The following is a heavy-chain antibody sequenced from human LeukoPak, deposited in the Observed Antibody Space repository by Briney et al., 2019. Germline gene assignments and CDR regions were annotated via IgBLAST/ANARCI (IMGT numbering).Heavy chain of an antibody. V-gene: IGHV3-30*04. CDR2: ISYDGSNK. D-gene: IGHD2-15*01. Sequence: GGSLRLSCAASGFTFSSYAMHWVRQAPGKGLEWVAVISYDGSNKYYADSVKGRFTISRDNSKNTLYLQMNSLRPEDTAVYYCARVVVAATSWFDPWGQGTLVTVSS. J-gene: IGHJ5*02. CDR1: GFTFSSYA. CDR3: ARVVVAATSWFDP.